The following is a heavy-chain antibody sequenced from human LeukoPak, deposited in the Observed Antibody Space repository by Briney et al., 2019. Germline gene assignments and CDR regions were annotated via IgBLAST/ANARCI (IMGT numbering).Heavy chain of an antibody. Sequence: ASVKVSCKASGGTFSSYAISWVRQAPGQGLERMGGIIPIFGTANYAQKFQGRVTITADESTSTAYMELSSLRSEDTAVYYCARRYYDSSGYYDEYYFDYWGQGTLVTVSS. CDR1: GGTFSSYA. V-gene: IGHV1-69*13. CDR3: ARRYYDSSGYYDEYYFDY. D-gene: IGHD3-22*01. CDR2: IIPIFGTA. J-gene: IGHJ4*02.